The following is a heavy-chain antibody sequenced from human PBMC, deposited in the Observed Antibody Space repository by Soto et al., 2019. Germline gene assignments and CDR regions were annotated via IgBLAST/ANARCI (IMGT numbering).Heavy chain of an antibody. J-gene: IGHJ6*03. CDR2: IWYDGSNK. V-gene: IGHV3-33*01. Sequence: QVQLVESGGGVVQPGRSLRLSCAASGFTFSSYGMHWVRQAPGKGLEWVAVIWYDGSNKYYADSVKGRFTISRDNSKNTLYLQMNSLRAEDTAVYYCARDGNSSPHYYGSGSYRPLYYYYYMDVWGKGTTVTVSS. CDR3: ARDGNSSPHYYGSGSYRPLYYYYYMDV. CDR1: GFTFSSYG. D-gene: IGHD3-10*01.